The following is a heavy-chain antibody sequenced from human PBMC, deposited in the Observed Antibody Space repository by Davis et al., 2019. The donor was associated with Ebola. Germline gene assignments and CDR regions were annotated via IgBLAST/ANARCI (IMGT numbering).Heavy chain of an antibody. J-gene: IGHJ4*02. CDR3: ARDGSNSYLDY. CDR1: GFTFSSYG. Sequence: GESLKISCTASGFTFSSYGMHWVRQAPGKGLEWVSYISSSSSTIYYADSVKGRFTISRDNAKNSLYLQMNSLRAEDTAVYYCARDGSNSYLDYWGQGNLVTVSS. D-gene: IGHD6-6*01. CDR2: ISSSSSTI. V-gene: IGHV3-48*04.